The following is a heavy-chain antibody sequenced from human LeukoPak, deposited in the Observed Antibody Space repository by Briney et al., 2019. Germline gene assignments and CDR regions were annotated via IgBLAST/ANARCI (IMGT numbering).Heavy chain of an antibody. CDR3: ARKYCSSTSCEGYYFDY. J-gene: IGHJ4*02. CDR1: GFTFSSYS. V-gene: IGHV3-21*01. D-gene: IGHD2-2*01. Sequence: GGSLRLSCAASGFTFSSYSMNWVRQAPGKGLEWVSSISSSSSYIYYADSVKGRFTISRDNAKNSLYLQMNRLRAEDTAVYYCARKYCSSTSCEGYYFDYWGQGTLVTVSS. CDR2: ISSSSSYI.